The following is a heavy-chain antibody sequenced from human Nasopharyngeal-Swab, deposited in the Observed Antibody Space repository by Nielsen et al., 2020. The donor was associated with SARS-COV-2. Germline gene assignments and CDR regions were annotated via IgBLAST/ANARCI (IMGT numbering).Heavy chain of an antibody. D-gene: IGHD1-1*01. Sequence: GESLKISCAASGFTFSNYWMTWVRQAPGKGLEWVANIKEDGSEKSYVDSVKGRFTISRDNAKSSLSLQINSLRGEDTAVYYCVKNSGRDGGYWGQGTLVTVSS. CDR1: GFTFSNYW. CDR2: IKEDGSEK. V-gene: IGHV3-7*03. J-gene: IGHJ4*02. CDR3: VKNSGRDGGY.